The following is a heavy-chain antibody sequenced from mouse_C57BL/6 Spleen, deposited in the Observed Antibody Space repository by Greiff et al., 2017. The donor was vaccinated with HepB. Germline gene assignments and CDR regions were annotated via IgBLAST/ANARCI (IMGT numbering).Heavy chain of an antibody. CDR1: GYTFTSYT. D-gene: IGHD3-3*01. Sequence: VQLQQSGAELARPGASVKMSCKASGYTFTSYTMHWVKQRPGQGLEWIGYINPSSGYTKYNQKFKDKATLTADKSSSTAYMQLSSLTSEDSAVYYCARAPNRAFDVWGTGTTVTVSS. J-gene: IGHJ1*03. CDR2: INPSSGYT. V-gene: IGHV1-4*01. CDR3: ARAPNRAFDV.